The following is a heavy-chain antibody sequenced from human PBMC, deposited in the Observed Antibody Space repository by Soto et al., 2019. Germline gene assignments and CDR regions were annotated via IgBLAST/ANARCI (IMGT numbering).Heavy chain of an antibody. D-gene: IGHD4-17*01. V-gene: IGHV4-31*03. J-gene: IGHJ5*02. Sequence: SETLSLTCTVSVGSISSCGYYWSWIRHHPGKGLEWIGYIYYSGSTYYNPSLKSRVTISVDTSKNQFSLKLSSVTAADTAVYYCARAPRLPTVTTPGWFDPWGQGTLVTVSS. CDR3: ARAPRLPTVTTPGWFDP. CDR1: VGSISSCGYY. CDR2: IYYSGST.